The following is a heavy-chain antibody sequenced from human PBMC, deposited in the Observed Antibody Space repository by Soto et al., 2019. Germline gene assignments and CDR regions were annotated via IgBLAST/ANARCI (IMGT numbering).Heavy chain of an antibody. J-gene: IGHJ6*02. CDR3: ARGLSTVTTYGYYYYYGMDV. V-gene: IGHV3-30-3*01. D-gene: IGHD4-17*01. Sequence: QVQLVESGGGVVQPGRSLRLSCAASGFTFSSYAMHWVRQARGKGLEWVAVISYDGSNKYYADSVKGRFTISRDNSKNTLYLQMNSLRAEDTAVYYCARGLSTVTTYGYYYYYGMDVWGQGTTVTVSS. CDR2: ISYDGSNK. CDR1: GFTFSSYA.